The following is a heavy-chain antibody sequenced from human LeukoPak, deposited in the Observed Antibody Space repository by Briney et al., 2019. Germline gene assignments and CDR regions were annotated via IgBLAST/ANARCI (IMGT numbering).Heavy chain of an antibody. CDR1: GFTFTNYY. J-gene: IGHJ4*02. CDR2: INSRGSTI. Sequence: GSLLLSCAASGFTFTNYYMGWIRQDPGVGLDWVSYINSRGSTIHYTDSVRGRFTISRDNAKNSLYLQLNSLKAEDTAVYYCARGSGYSGYEGDVDSWGQGTLVTVSS. V-gene: IGHV3-11*01. D-gene: IGHD5-12*01. CDR3: ARGSGYSGYEGDVDS.